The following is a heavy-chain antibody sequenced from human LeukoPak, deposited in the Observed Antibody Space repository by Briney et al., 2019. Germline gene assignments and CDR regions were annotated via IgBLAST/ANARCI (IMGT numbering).Heavy chain of an antibody. V-gene: IGHV3-30*04. D-gene: IGHD6-19*01. J-gene: IGHJ4*02. CDR1: GFTFSSYA. CDR2: IPYDGSNK. Sequence: GRSLRLSCAASGFTFSSYAMHWVRQAPGKGLEWVAVIPYDGSNKYYADSVKGRFTISRDNSKNTLYLQMNSLRAEDTAVYYCARVGIAVAGSLDYWGQGTLVTVSS. CDR3: ARVGIAVAGSLDY.